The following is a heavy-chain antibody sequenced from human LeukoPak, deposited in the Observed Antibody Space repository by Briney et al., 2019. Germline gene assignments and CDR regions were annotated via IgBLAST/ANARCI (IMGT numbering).Heavy chain of an antibody. CDR3: AKDNGDHAIDY. Sequence: GALRLSCAASGFTFSRYAMHWVRQAPGKGLEWVAFVSFDVNDKHYGGSVKGRFTISRDNSKSTLYLQMNSLRPEDTAVYYCAKDNGDHAIDYWGQGTMVTVSS. J-gene: IGHJ4*02. D-gene: IGHD4-17*01. V-gene: IGHV3-30*18. CDR2: VSFDVNDK. CDR1: GFTFSRYA.